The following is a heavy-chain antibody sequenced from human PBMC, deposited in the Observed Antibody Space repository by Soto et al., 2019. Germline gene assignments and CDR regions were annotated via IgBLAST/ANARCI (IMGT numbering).Heavy chain of an antibody. D-gene: IGHD2-15*01. V-gene: IGHV4-31*03. J-gene: IGHJ5*02. CDR3: ARTPSDVVVVATAIRDIRWFDP. Sequence: KPSETLSLTCTVSGGSVSSAGYYWSWIRQHPGKGLEWIGYIYYSGSTYYNPSLKSRVTISVDTSKNQFSLNVTSVTAADTAVYYCARTPSDVVVVATAIRDIRWFDPWGQGTLVTVSS. CDR2: IYYSGST. CDR1: GGSVSSAGYY.